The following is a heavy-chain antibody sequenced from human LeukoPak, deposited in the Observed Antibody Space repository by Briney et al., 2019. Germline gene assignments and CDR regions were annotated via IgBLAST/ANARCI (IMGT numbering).Heavy chain of an antibody. CDR3: ARGRYSSGWYMVFDY. D-gene: IGHD6-19*01. V-gene: IGHV4-34*01. J-gene: IGHJ4*02. Sequence: PSETLSLTCAVYGGSFSGYYWSWIRQPPGKGLDWIGEINHSGSTNYNPSLKSRVTISVDTSKNQFSLKLSSVTAADTAVYYCARGRYSSGWYMVFDYWGQGTLVTVSS. CDR1: GGSFSGYY. CDR2: INHSGST.